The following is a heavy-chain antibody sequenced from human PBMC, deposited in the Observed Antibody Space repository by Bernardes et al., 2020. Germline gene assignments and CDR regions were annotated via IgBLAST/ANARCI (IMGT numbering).Heavy chain of an antibody. CDR2: IYYIGST. CDR1: GGSISSYY. Sequence: SETLSLTCTVSGGSISSYYWSWIRQPPGKLLEWIGYIYYIGSTNYNPSLKSRVTISVDTSKNQFSLKLSSVTAADTAVYYCARDLYGGEEGLGMDVWGKGTTVTVSS. V-gene: IGHV4-59*01. J-gene: IGHJ6*04. CDR3: ARDLYGGEEGLGMDV. D-gene: IGHD3-3*01.